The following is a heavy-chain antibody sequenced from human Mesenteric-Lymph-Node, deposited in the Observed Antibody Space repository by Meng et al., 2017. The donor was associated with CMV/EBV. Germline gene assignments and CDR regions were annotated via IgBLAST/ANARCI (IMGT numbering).Heavy chain of an antibody. CDR1: GGGTFSNYR. D-gene: IGHD7-27*01. CDR3: TRPSGSEDY. J-gene: IGHJ4*02. Sequence: KVSCRASGGGTFSNYRISWVRQAPGQGLEWMGRIIPIKDKADYAQKFQGRVTMTRNTSISTAYMELSSLRSEDTAVYYCTRPSGSEDYWGQGTLVTVSS. CDR2: IIPIKDKA. V-gene: IGHV1-69*02.